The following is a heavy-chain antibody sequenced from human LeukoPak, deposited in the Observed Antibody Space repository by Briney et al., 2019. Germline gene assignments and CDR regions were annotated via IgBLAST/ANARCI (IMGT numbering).Heavy chain of an antibody. V-gene: IGHV1-18*01. CDR3: ARARSRASTWYWDH. CDR1: GYTFTDYG. Sequence: VSVKVSCKASGYTFTDYGINWVRQAPGQGPEWMGWISTLYGNKNFAQKFQGRVTMTSDTPTSTAYLELASLTSDNSAIYYCARARSRASTWYWDHWGQGTLVTVSS. CDR2: ISTLYGNK. J-gene: IGHJ4*02. D-gene: IGHD2-8*02.